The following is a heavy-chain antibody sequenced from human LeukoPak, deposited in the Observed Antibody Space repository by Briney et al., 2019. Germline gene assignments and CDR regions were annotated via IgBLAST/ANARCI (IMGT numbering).Heavy chain of an antibody. V-gene: IGHV4-4*07. CDR2: IYTSGST. J-gene: IGHJ6*03. CDR3: ARVLSNTYYYDSSGYHSYYMDV. D-gene: IGHD3-22*01. CDR1: GGSISSYY. Sequence: SETLSHTFTVSGGSISSYYWSWIRQPAGKGLEWIGRIYTSGSTNYNPSLKSRVTTSVDKSKNQFSLKLSSVTAADTAVYYCARVLSNTYYYDSSGYHSYYMDVWGQGTTVTVSS.